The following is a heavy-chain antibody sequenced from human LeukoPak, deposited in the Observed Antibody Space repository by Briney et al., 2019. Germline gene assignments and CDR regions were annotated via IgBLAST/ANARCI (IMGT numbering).Heavy chain of an antibody. CDR3: ARAWGVRGVTINNWFDP. CDR2: INHSGST. CDR1: GFTFSSYT. Sequence: GSLRLSCAASGFTFSSYTMNWIRQPPGKGLEWIGEINHSGSTNYNPSLKSRVTISVDTSKNQFSLKLSSVTAADTAVYYCARAWGVRGVTINNWFDPWGQGTLVTVSS. V-gene: IGHV4-34*01. D-gene: IGHD3-10*01. J-gene: IGHJ5*02.